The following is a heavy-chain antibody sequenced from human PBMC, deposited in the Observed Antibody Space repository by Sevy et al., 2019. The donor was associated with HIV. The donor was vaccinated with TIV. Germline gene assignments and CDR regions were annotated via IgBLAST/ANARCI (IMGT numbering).Heavy chain of an antibody. V-gene: IGHV3-21*01. CDR1: GFTFSSYS. J-gene: IGHJ4*02. CDR3: ARAPILRYFDWTRSYFDY. Sequence: GGSLRLSCAASGFTFSSYSMNWVRQAPGKGLELVSSISSSSSYIYYADSVKGRFTISRDNAKNSLYLQMNSLRAEDTAVYYCARAPILRYFDWTRSYFDYWGQGTLVTVSS. D-gene: IGHD3-9*01. CDR2: ISSSSSYI.